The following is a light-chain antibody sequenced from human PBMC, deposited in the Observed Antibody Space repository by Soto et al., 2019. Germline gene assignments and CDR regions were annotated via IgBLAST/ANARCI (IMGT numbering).Light chain of an antibody. J-gene: IGKJ3*01. CDR3: QQYNNWPFT. Sequence: EIVMTQSPATLSVSPGERATLSCRASQSVSSNLAWYQQKPGQAPRLLIYGASTRATGIPARFSGSGSGTEFTLTISSLQSEDVAVYYCQQYNNWPFTFGPGTKVDIK. V-gene: IGKV3D-15*01. CDR2: GAS. CDR1: QSVSSN.